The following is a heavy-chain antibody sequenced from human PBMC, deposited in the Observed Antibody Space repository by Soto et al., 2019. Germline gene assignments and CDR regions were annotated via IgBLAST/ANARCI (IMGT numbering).Heavy chain of an antibody. CDR2: IYYSGST. J-gene: IGHJ6*02. CDR3: ARRNFYYGMDV. CDR1: GGSISSSSYY. Sequence: SETLSLTCTVSGGSISSSSYYWGWIRQPPGKGLEWIGSIYYSGSTYYNPSLRSRVTISVDTSKNQFSLKLSSVTAADTAVYYCARRNFYYGMDVWGQGTTVTVSS. D-gene: IGHD1-7*01. V-gene: IGHV4-39*01.